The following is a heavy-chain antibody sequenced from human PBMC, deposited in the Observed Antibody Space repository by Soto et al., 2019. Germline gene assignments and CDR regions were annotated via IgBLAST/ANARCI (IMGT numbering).Heavy chain of an antibody. CDR1: GGSISSGGYY. CDR3: ARVNPITMVRGVIIHPGWFDP. D-gene: IGHD3-10*01. Sequence: SETLSLTCTVSGGSISSGGYYWSWIRQHPGKGLEWIGYIYYSGSTYYNPSLKSRVTISVDTSKNQFSLKLSSVTAADTAVYYCARVNPITMVRGVIIHPGWFDPWGQGTLVTVSS. J-gene: IGHJ5*02. CDR2: IYYSGST. V-gene: IGHV4-31*03.